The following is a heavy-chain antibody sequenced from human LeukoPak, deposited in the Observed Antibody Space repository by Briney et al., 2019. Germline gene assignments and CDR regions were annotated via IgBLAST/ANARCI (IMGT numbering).Heavy chain of an antibody. CDR3: ARARLRLGEFSSAAFDI. CDR1: GGTFNSYA. V-gene: IGHV1-69*04. CDR2: ITPILDIA. J-gene: IGHJ3*02. Sequence: SVKVSCKASGGTFNSYAINWVRQAPGHGLEWMGRITPILDIANYAQELQGRITITADKSTSTAYMELSRLRSDDTAVYYCARARLRLGEFSSAAFDIWGQGTMVTVSS. D-gene: IGHD3-16*02.